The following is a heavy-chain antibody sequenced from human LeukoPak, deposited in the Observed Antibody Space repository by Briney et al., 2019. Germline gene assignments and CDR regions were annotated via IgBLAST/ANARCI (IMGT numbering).Heavy chain of an antibody. CDR1: GFTFSSYA. CDR3: AKVVLMIRGVTSYFDY. V-gene: IGHV3-23*01. J-gene: IGHJ4*02. Sequence: GGSQRLSCAASGFTFSSYAMSWVRQAPGKGLEWVSAISGSGGSTYYADSVKGRFTISRDNSKNTLYLQMNSLRAEDTAVYYCAKVVLMIRGVTSYFDYWGQGTLVTVSS. D-gene: IGHD3-10*01. CDR2: ISGSGGST.